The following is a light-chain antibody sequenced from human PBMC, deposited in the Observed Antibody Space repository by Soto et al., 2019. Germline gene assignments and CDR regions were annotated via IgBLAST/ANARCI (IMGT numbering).Light chain of an antibody. CDR1: QSLLHSNGYNY. V-gene: IGKV2-28*01. Sequence: DIVMTQSPLSLPVTPGEPASISCRSSQSLLHSNGYNYLDWYLQKPGQSPQLLIYLGSNRASGVPDRFSGSGSGTDFTLKISGVEAEYVGVCYCMHALQTPPPLGQGTRLESK. CDR2: LGS. J-gene: IGKJ5*01. CDR3: MHALQTPPP.